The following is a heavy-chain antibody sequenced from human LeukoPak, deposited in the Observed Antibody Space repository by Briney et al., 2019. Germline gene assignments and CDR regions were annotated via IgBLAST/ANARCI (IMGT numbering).Heavy chain of an antibody. V-gene: IGHV3-43*01. CDR2: ISWDGGST. D-gene: IGHD5-18*01. CDR3: AKDREEYSYGLFDY. CDR1: GFTFDDYT. J-gene: IGHJ4*02. Sequence: GGSLRLSCAASGFTFDDYTMHWVRQAPWKGLEWVSLISWDGGSTYYADSVKGRFTISRDNSKNSLYLQMNSLRTEDTALYYCAKDREEYSYGLFDYWGQGTLVTVSS.